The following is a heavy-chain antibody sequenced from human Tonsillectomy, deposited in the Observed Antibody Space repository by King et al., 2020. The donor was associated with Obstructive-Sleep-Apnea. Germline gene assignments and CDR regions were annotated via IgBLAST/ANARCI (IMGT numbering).Heavy chain of an antibody. Sequence: QLQESVPGLVKPSGTLSLTCAVSVGAISSSHWGTCVRQHPGKGLELICEIHPIGCTHYKPSLKHQITISADKSKNQFSLRLSSVTAADTAVYYCSRTLRWPNWFDPWGQGTPVTVSS. CDR2: IHPIGCT. V-gene: IGHV4-4*02. CDR3: SRTLRWPNWFDP. J-gene: IGHJ5*02. D-gene: IGHD4-23*01. CDR1: VGAISSSHW.